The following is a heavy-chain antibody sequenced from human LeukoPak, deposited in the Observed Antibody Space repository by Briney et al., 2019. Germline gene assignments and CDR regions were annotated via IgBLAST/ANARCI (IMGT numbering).Heavy chain of an antibody. V-gene: IGHV4-59*01. Sequence: SETLSLTCTVSGGSISSYYWSWIRQPPGKGLEWIGYIHSSGSTNYNPSLKSRVTISVDTSKNQFSLKLSSVTAADTAVYYCARESPAAACFDYWGQGTLVTVSS. CDR2: IHSSGST. J-gene: IGHJ4*02. D-gene: IGHD2-2*01. CDR1: GGSISSYY. CDR3: ARESPAAACFDY.